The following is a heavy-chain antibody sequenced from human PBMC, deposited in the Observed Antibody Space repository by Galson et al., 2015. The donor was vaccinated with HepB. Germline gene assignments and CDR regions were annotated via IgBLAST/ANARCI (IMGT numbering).Heavy chain of an antibody. CDR2: IIPIFGTA. CDR1: GGTFSSYA. V-gene: IGHV1-69*13. J-gene: IGHJ4*02. CDR3: ASIMVRGVNPFDY. Sequence: SVKVSCKASGGTFSSYAISWVRQAPGQGLEWMGGIIPIFGTANYAQKFQGRVTITADESTSTAYMELSSLRSEDTAVYYCASIMVRGVNPFDYWGQGTLVTVSS. D-gene: IGHD3-10*01.